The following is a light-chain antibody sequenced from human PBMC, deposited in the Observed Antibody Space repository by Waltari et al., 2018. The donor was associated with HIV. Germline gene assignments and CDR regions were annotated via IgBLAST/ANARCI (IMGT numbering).Light chain of an antibody. Sequence: IQMTQSPSTLSASVGDRVTITCRASQSISYWLAWYQQKPGKAPNLLIYKASTLESGVPSRFSGSGSGTEFTLTISSLQPDDFAIYYCQQYNSYPWTFGQGTRVEIK. CDR1: QSISYW. CDR3: QQYNSYPWT. CDR2: KAS. J-gene: IGKJ1*01. V-gene: IGKV1-5*03.